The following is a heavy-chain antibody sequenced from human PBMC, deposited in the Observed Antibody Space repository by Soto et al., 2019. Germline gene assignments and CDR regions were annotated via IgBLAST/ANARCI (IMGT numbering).Heavy chain of an antibody. CDR1: GYTFTGYY. V-gene: IGHV1-2*02. CDR3: ARASGTTRVRFWFDP. Sequence: ASVKVSCKASGYTFTGYYMHWARQAPGQGLEWMGWINPNSGGTNYAQKFQGRVTMTRDTSISTAYMELSRLRSDDTAVYYCARASGTTRVRFWFDPWGQGTLVTVSS. CDR2: INPNSGGT. D-gene: IGHD1-7*01. J-gene: IGHJ5*02.